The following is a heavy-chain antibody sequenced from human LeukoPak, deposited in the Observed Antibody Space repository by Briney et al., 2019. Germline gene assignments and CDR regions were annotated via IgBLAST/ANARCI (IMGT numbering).Heavy chain of an antibody. V-gene: IGHV1-2*02. D-gene: IGHD3-22*01. CDR1: GYTFTGYY. CDR3: ARVSPYYYDSSENWFDP. CDR2: INPNSGGT. Sequence: ASVKVSCKASGYTFTGYYMHWVRQAPGQGLEWMGWINPNSGGTNYAQKFQGRVTMTRDTSISTAYMELSRLRSDDTAVYYCARVSPYYYDSSENWFDPWGQGTLVTVSS. J-gene: IGHJ5*02.